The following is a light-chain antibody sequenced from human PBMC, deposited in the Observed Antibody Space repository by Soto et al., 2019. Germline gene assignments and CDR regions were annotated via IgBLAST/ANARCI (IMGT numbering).Light chain of an antibody. CDR1: SSDVGGYNY. Sequence: QSALTQPASVSGSPGQSITISCTGTSSDVGGYNYVSWYQQDPGKAPKLMIYDVSNRPSGVSNRFSGSKSGNTASLTISGPQAEDEADYYCSSYTSSSTLVVFGGGTKVTVL. CDR3: SSYTSSSTLVV. J-gene: IGLJ2*01. CDR2: DVS. V-gene: IGLV2-14*01.